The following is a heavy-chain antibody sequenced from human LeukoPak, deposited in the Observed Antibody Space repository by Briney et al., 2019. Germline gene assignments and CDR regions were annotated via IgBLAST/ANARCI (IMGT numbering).Heavy chain of an antibody. CDR3: ATWAFYHDLDV. CDR2: INADGGRT. Sequence: GGSLRLSCVASGFSLGAYAMHWVRQARGKGLEWVSHINADGGRTYYADAVKGRFTISRDNSKDSLYLQMTGLRAEDSAVYYCATWAFYHDLDVWGRGTRSPSP. CDR1: GFSLGAYA. V-gene: IGHV3-43*02. D-gene: IGHD3-3*01. J-gene: IGHJ6*02.